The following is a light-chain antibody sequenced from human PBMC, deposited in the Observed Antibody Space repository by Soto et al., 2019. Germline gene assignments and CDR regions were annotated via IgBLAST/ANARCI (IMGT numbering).Light chain of an antibody. CDR2: HAS. J-gene: IGKJ1*01. CDR1: QSISNW. CDR3: QQYNSYS. V-gene: IGKV1-5*01. Sequence: DIQMTQSPSTLPASVGDRVTITCRASQSISNWLAWYQQKPGTAPKVLIYHASNLQSGVPSMFSGSGSGKEYTLTISILQPDDFASYYSQQYNSYSFGQGTKVDIK.